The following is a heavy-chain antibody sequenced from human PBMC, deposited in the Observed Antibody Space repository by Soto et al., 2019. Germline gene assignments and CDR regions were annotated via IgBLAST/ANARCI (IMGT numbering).Heavy chain of an antibody. CDR1: GGTFSSYA. J-gene: IGHJ5*02. CDR3: ARFPYYGSGSTPNWFDP. CDR2: IIPIFGTA. V-gene: IGHV1-69*01. D-gene: IGHD3-10*01. Sequence: QVQLVQSGAEVKKPGSSVKVSCKASGGTFSSYAISWVRQAPGQGLEWMGGIIPIFGTANYAQKFQGRVTITADESTSTAYMELSSLRSEDTAVYYCARFPYYGSGSTPNWFDPWGQGTLVTVSS.